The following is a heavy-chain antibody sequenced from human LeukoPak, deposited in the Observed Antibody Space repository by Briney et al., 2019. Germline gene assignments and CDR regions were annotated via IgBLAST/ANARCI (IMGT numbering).Heavy chain of an antibody. D-gene: IGHD3-22*01. CDR1: GFTFSSYS. Sequence: PGGSLRLSCAASGFTFSSYSMNWVRQAPGKGLEWVSSISSSSSYIYYADSVKGRFTISRDNAKNSLYLQMNSLRAEDTAVYYCARRAQAYYYDSSGYYYYFDYWGQGTLVTVSS. J-gene: IGHJ4*02. CDR3: ARRAQAYYYDSSGYYYYFDY. CDR2: ISSSSSYI. V-gene: IGHV3-21*01.